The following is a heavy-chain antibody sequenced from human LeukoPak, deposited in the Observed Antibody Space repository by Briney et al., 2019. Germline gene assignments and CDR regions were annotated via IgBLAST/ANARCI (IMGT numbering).Heavy chain of an antibody. J-gene: IGHJ4*02. Sequence: GGSLRLSCAASGFTFSNSAMHWVRQAPGKGLEWVAVISYDGSNKYYADSVKGRFTISRDNSKNTLYLQMNSLRAEDTAIYYCAKGRVSDQWGRGTLVTVSS. D-gene: IGHD2-8*01. CDR2: ISYDGSNK. CDR3: AKGRVSDQ. V-gene: IGHV3-30-3*01. CDR1: GFTFSNSA.